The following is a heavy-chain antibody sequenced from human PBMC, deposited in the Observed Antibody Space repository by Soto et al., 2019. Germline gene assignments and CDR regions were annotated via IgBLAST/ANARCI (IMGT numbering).Heavy chain of an antibody. CDR2: INPSAGST. J-gene: IGHJ4*02. Sequence: ASVKVSCKTSGYTFTTNYLHWVRQAPGQGFEWMGIINPSAGSTTYAQKFQDRVTMTRDTSTSTVYMELSSLRSEDTAVYYCVREGDYYDSGAYYRRNYLDNWGQGTLVTVSS. CDR1: GYTFTTNY. V-gene: IGHV1-46*01. CDR3: VREGDYYDSGAYYRRNYLDN. D-gene: IGHD3-22*01.